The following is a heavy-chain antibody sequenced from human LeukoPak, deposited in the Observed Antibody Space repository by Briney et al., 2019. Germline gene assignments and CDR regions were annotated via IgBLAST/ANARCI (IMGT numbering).Heavy chain of an antibody. V-gene: IGHV6-1*01. CDR3: AMGNSGMTVALFHY. J-gene: IGHJ4*02. D-gene: IGHD6-19*01. CDR1: GDSISSNSAA. Sequence: SQTLSLTCAISGDSISSNSAAWNWIRQSPSRGLEWLGRTYYRSKWYYDYAESVKSRMTINPDTSKNQFSLQLNSVTPEDTAVYFCAMGNSGMTVALFHYWGQGTLVTVSS. CDR2: TYYRSKWYY.